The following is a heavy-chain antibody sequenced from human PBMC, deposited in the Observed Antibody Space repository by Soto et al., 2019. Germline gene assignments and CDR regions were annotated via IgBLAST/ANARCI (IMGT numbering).Heavy chain of an antibody. J-gene: IGHJ3*01. CDR2: ISTTSSYT. V-gene: IGHV3-21*02. Sequence: EVQLVDSGGGLVEPGGSLRLSCAASGFTFSRYYMNLVRQAPGKGLEWVSSISTTSSYTHYADSLKGRLTISRDNAKKLLYLQMNSLRAEETAVYYCARDDGLSSTHVKAFDLWGQGTKVNVSS. D-gene: IGHD2-2*01. CDR1: GFTFSRYY. CDR3: ARDDGLSSTHVKAFDL.